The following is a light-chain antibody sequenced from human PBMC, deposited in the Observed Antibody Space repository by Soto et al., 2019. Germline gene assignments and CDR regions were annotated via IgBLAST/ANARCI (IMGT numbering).Light chain of an antibody. CDR2: DAS. CDR3: QQYNSYWRT. V-gene: IGKV1-5*01. CDR1: QTISNW. Sequence: DIQMTQSPSTLSASVGDRVTITCRASQTISNWLAWYQQKPGKAPKLLIYDASSLESGVPSRFSGSGSVTEFTLTISSLQPDDFATYYCQQYNSYWRTFGQGTKVEIK. J-gene: IGKJ1*01.